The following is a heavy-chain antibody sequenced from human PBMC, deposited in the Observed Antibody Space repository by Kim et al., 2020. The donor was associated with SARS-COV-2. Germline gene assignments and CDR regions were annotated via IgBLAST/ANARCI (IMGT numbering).Heavy chain of an antibody. D-gene: IGHD6-19*01. CDR1: GFTFSSYW. J-gene: IGHJ5*02. CDR3: ARAVAVAGTDWFDP. Sequence: GGSLRLSCAASGFTFSSYWMHWVRQAPGKGLVWVSRINSDGSSTSYADSVKGRFTISRDNAKNTLYLQMNSLRAEDTAVYYCARAVAVAGTDWFDPWGQGTLVTVSS. V-gene: IGHV3-74*01. CDR2: INSDGSST.